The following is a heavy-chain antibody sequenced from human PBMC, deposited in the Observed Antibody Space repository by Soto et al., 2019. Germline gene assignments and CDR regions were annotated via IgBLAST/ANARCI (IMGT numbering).Heavy chain of an antibody. CDR3: AREVVVVTAIYYYYYGMDV. Sequence: QVQLVQSGAEVKKPGASVKVSCKASGYTFTSYGISWVRQAPGQGLEWMGWISAYNGNTNYVQKLQGRVTMTTDTSTSTAYMELRSLRSDDTAVYYCAREVVVVTAIYYYYYGMDVWGQGTTVTVSS. CDR2: ISAYNGNT. CDR1: GYTFTSYG. J-gene: IGHJ6*02. V-gene: IGHV1-18*01. D-gene: IGHD2-21*02.